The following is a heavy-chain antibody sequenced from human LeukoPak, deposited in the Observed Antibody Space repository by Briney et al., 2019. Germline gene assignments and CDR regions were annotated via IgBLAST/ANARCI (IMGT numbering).Heavy chain of an antibody. CDR1: GGSISTTNYY. Sequence: SETLSLTCTVSGGSISTTNYYWGWIRQSPGKGLEWFGCVYYSGSTYYNPSLKSRVTFSVDTSKSQFSLKLSSVTAADTAVYYCATSGATTATTWGGNWFDPWGQGALVTVSS. V-gene: IGHV4-39*07. CDR2: VYYSGST. D-gene: IGHD4-17*01. J-gene: IGHJ5*02. CDR3: ATSGATTATTWGGNWFDP.